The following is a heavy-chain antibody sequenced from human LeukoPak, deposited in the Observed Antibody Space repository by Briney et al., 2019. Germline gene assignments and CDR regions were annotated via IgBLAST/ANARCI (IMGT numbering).Heavy chain of an antibody. V-gene: IGHV3-7*01. D-gene: IGHD5-12*01. J-gene: IGHJ6*02. CDR3: ARVDIVATTNLYYYYGMDV. Sequence: GGSVRLSCAASGFTFSSYWMSWVRQAPGKGLEWVANTKQDGSEKYYVDYVKGRFTISRDDAKNSLYLQMNSLRAEDTAVYYCARVDIVATTNLYYYYGMDVWGQGTTVTVSS. CDR1: GFTFSSYW. CDR2: TKQDGSEK.